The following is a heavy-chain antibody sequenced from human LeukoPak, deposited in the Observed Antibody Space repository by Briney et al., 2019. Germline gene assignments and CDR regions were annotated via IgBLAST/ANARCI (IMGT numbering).Heavy chain of an antibody. CDR2: INPNSGGT. CDR1: GYTFTGYY. V-gene: IGHV1-2*02. D-gene: IGHD6-6*01. Sequence: ASVKVSCKASGYTFTGYYMHWVRQAPGQGLEWMGWINPNSGGTNYAQRFQGRVTMTRDTSISTAYMELSRLRSDDTAVYYCARDHGSSSDAFDIWGQGTMVTVSS. CDR3: ARDHGSSSDAFDI. J-gene: IGHJ3*02.